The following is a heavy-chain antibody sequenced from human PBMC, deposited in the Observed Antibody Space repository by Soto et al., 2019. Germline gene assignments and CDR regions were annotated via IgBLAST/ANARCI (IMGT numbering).Heavy chain of an antibody. V-gene: IGHV3-53*01. CDR1: GFTVSSNY. CDR2: IYSGGTT. D-gene: IGHD6-19*01. CDR3: ATVYSSGWYRPLDY. Sequence: GGSLRLSCAASGFTVSSNYMTWVRQAAGKGLEWVSIIYSGGTTYYADSVKGRFTISGDNSKNTVYLQMNSLRAEDTAMYYCATVYSSGWYRPLDYWGQGTLVTVSS. J-gene: IGHJ4*02.